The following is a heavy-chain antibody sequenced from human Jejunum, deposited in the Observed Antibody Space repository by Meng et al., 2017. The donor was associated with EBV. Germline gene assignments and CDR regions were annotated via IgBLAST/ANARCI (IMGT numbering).Heavy chain of an antibody. V-gene: IGHV7-4-1*02. J-gene: IGHJ5*02. CDR3: ARVRPGGGWFDP. CDR1: GYTFTSSG. Sequence: QVQLVQSGAGLNKPGASVKVSCKASGYTFTSSGINWVRQAPGQGLEWMGWINPNTGYPTYAQDFTGRFVFSLDTSVSTAYLQITSLSTEDNAVYYCARVRPGGGWFDPWGQGTLVTVSS. CDR2: INPNTGYP. D-gene: IGHD2-8*02.